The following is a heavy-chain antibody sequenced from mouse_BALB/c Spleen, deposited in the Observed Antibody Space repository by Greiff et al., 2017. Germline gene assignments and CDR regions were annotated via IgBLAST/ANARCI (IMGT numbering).Heavy chain of an antibody. CDR1: GFTFNTYA. CDR2: IRSKSNNYAT. V-gene: IGHV10-3*03. CDR3: VREGEGLDY. Sequence: EVMLVESGGGLVQPKGSLKLSCAASGFTFNTYAMHWVCQAPGKGLEWVARIRSKSNNYATYYADSVKDRFTISRDDSQSMLYLQMNNLKTEDTAMYYCVREGEGLDYWGQGTTLTVSS. J-gene: IGHJ2*01.